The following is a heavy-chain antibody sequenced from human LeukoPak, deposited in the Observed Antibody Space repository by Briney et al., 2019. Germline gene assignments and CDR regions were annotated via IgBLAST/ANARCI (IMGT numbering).Heavy chain of an antibody. CDR3: VRSAFHAGSGNYYDY. CDR1: GFTFSNYW. J-gene: IGHJ4*02. Sequence: PGGSLRLSCAASGFTFSNYWIHWVRQAPVKGLVWVSRIDNAGSITTYADSVKGRFTISRDNAENTLYLQVNSLRVEDTAVYYCVRSAFHAGSGNYYDYWGQGTLVTVSS. CDR2: IDNAGSIT. V-gene: IGHV3-74*03. D-gene: IGHD3-22*01.